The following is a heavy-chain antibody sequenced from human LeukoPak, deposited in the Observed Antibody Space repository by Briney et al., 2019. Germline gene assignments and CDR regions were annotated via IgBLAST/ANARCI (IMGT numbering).Heavy chain of an antibody. D-gene: IGHD3-3*01. Sequence: ASVKVSCKASGGTFSSYAISWVRQAPGQGLEWMGGIIPIFGTANYAQKFQGRVTITADESTSTAYMELSSLRSEDTAVYYCATVGYDFWSGYWRFDPWGQGTLVTVSS. CDR3: ATVGYDFWSGYWRFDP. V-gene: IGHV1-69*13. CDR2: IIPIFGTA. CDR1: GGTFSSYA. J-gene: IGHJ5*02.